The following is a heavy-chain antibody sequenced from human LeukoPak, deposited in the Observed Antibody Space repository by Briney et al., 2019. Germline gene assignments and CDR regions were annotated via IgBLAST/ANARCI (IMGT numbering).Heavy chain of an antibody. D-gene: IGHD3-22*01. Sequence: SETLSLTCTVSGGSISSYYWSWLRQPPGKGLEWLGYIYYSGSSNYNPSLKSRVTISVATSKDQFSLKLSSVTAADTAVYYCAREVVITVANWFDPWGQGTLVTVSS. CDR3: AREVVITVANWFDP. V-gene: IGHV4-59*01. CDR1: GGSISSYY. CDR2: IYYSGSS. J-gene: IGHJ5*02.